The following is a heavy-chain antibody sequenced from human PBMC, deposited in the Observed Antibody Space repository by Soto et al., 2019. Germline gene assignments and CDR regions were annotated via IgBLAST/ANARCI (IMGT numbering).Heavy chain of an antibody. Sequence: SETLSLTCTVPGGSISSYYWSWILQPPGKGLEWIGYIYYSGSTNYNPSLKSRVTISVDTSKNYFSLKLSSVHAADTAVYYCARRSMILGGYYFDYWGKGTLVTVSS. V-gene: IGHV4-59*08. D-gene: IGHD3-16*01. CDR2: IYYSGST. CDR3: ARRSMILGGYYFDY. CDR1: GGSISSYY. J-gene: IGHJ4*02.